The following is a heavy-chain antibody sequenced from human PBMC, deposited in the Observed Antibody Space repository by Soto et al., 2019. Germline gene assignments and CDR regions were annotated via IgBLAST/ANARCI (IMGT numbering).Heavy chain of an antibody. V-gene: IGHV3-11*06. CDR3: ARDIDGSRNWFDS. CDR2: ISSSSSYA. Sequence: PGGSLRLSCAASGFTFSDYYMSWIRQVPGKGLEWVSYISSSSSYANYADSVKGRFTMSRDNAKNSLYLQMNSLRAEDTAVYYCARDIDGSRNWFDSWGQGTLVTVSS. D-gene: IGHD1-1*01. CDR1: GFTFSDYY. J-gene: IGHJ5*01.